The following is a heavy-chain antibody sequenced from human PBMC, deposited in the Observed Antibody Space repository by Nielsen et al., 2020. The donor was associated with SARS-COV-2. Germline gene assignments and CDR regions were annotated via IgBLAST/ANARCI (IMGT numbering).Heavy chain of an antibody. V-gene: IGHV3-73*01. CDR3: ARDNWGRMDV. CDR2: IRSKANSYAT. D-gene: IGHD7-27*01. J-gene: IGHJ6*02. CDR1: GFTFSGST. Sequence: GESLKISCAASGFTFSGSTMHWVRQASGKGLEWVGRIRSKANSYATGFAASVKGRFIISRDDSKNTAYLQMNSLKTEDTAVYYCARDNWGRMDVWGQGTTVTVSS.